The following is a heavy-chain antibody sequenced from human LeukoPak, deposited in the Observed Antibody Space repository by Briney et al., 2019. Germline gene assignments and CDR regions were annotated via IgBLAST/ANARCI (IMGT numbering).Heavy chain of an antibody. V-gene: IGHV3-30*02. Sequence: GGSLRLSCAASGFTFSSYGMHWVRQAPGKGLEWVAFIRYDGSNKYYADSVKGRFTISRDNSKNTLYLQMNSLRAEDTAVYYCAKARGITIDAFDIWGQGTMVTVSS. CDR1: GFTFSSYG. CDR2: IRYDGSNK. J-gene: IGHJ3*02. D-gene: IGHD3-10*01. CDR3: AKARGITIDAFDI.